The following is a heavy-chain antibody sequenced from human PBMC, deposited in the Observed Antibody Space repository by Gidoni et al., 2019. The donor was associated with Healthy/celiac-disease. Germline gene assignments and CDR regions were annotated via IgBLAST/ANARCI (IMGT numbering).Heavy chain of an antibody. CDR3: AKGGGFHCSGGSCYSDYFDY. CDR2: ISWSSGSI. V-gene: IGHV3-9*01. CDR1: GFTFDDYA. Sequence: EVQLVESGGGVVQPGRSLRLSCAASGFTFDDYAMHWVRQAPGKGLELVSVISWSSGSIGYADSVKGRFTISRDNAKNSLYLQMNSLRAEDTALYYCAKGGGFHCSGGSCYSDYFDYWGQGTLVTVSS. D-gene: IGHD2-15*01. J-gene: IGHJ4*02.